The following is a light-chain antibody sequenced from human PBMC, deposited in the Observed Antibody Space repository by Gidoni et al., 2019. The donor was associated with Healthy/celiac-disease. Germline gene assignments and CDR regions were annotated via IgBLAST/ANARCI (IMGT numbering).Light chain of an antibody. Sequence: EFVFTQSPATLSLSPGERATLPCRASQSVSSYLAWYQQKTGQAPRLLIYDASNRPTGLPARFSGSGSGTDFTLTISSLEPEDFAVYYCQQRSNWRGLTFGGGTKVEIK. CDR2: DAS. CDR1: QSVSSY. CDR3: QQRSNWRGLT. V-gene: IGKV3-11*01. J-gene: IGKJ4*01.